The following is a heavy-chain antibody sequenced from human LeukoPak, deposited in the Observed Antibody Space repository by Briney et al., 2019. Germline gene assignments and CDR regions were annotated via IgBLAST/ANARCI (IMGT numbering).Heavy chain of an antibody. V-gene: IGHV4-34*01. CDR3: ARGDGSGWFYYYYYMDV. CDR1: GESFSGYY. CDR2: INHSGST. D-gene: IGHD6-19*01. Sequence: SETLSLTRAVYGESFSGYYWSWIRQPPGKGLEWIGEINHSGSTNYNPSLKSRVTISVDTSKNQFSLKLSSVTAADTAVYYCARGDGSGWFYYYYYMDVWGKGTTVTVSS. J-gene: IGHJ6*03.